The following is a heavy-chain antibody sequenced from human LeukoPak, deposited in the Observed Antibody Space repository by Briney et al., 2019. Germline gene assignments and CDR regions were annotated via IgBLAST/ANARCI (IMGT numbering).Heavy chain of an antibody. V-gene: IGHV3-53*01. CDR3: AKVNWCGASCADA. CDR2: IYGGGGT. D-gene: IGHD2-15*01. J-gene: IGHJ4*02. Sequence: GGSLRLSCAASGFTVSNNYMAWVRQAPGKGLEWVSVIYGGGGTYYGDSARGRFTISRDNSQNTLYLQMNSLRAEDTAVYYCAKVNWCGASCADAWGQGTLVTVSS. CDR1: GFTVSNNY.